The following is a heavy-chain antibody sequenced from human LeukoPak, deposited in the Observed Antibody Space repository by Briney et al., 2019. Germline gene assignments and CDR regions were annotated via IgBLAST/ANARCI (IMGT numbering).Heavy chain of an antibody. CDR2: ISAYNGNT. V-gene: IGHV1-18*01. J-gene: IGHJ4*02. D-gene: IGHD1-1*01. CDR3: AREWRTTINNNRAFDY. Sequence: ASVKVSCKASGYTFTSYGISWVRQAPGQGREWMGWISAYNGNTNYAQKLQGRVTMTTDTSTSTAYMELRRLRSDDTAVYYCAREWRTTINNNRAFDYWGQGTLVTVSS. CDR1: GYTFTSYG.